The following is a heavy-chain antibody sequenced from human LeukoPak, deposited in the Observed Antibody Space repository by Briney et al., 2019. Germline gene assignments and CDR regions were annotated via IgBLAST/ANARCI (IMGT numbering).Heavy chain of an antibody. J-gene: IGHJ6*02. V-gene: IGHV3-21*01. CDR1: GFTFSSYS. CDR2: ISSSSSYI. CDR3: ASSDGDYELSYYYYYGMDV. Sequence: KPGGSLRLSCAASGFTFSSYSMNWVRQAPGKGLEWVSSISSSSSYIYYADSVKGRFTISRDNAKNSLYLRMNSLRAEDTAVYYCASSDGDYELSYYYYYGMDVWGQGTTVTVSS. D-gene: IGHD4-17*01.